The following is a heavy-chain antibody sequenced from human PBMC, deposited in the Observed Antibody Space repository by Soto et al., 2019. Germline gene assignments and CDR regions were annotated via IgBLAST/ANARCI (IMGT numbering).Heavy chain of an antibody. D-gene: IGHD1-1*01. CDR1: GGTFSSYT. V-gene: IGHV1-69*02. Sequence: SVKVSCKASGGTFSSYTISWVRQAPGQGLEWMGRIIPIFGIANYAQKFQGRVTITADKSTSTAYMELSSLRSEDTAVYYCASWYNWNDSTFDYWGQGTLVTVSS. J-gene: IGHJ4*02. CDR3: ASWYNWNDSTFDY. CDR2: IIPIFGIA.